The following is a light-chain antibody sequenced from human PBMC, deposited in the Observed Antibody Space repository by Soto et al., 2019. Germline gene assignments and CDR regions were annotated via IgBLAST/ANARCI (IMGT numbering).Light chain of an antibody. Sequence: QSVLTQPASVSGSPGPSITISCTGTSSDVGAYNYFSWYQQLPDTAPKLMIYDVTYRPTGVSNRFFGSTSGNTAAQPISVLQDYDDDAYFCSSTTTSSTLVFGGGTKLTVL. CDR2: DVT. CDR1: SSDVGAYNY. CDR3: SSTTTSSTLV. V-gene: IGLV2-14*01. J-gene: IGLJ3*02.